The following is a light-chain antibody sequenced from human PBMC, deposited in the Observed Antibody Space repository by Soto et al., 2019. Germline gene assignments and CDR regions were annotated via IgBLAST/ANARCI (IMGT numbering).Light chain of an antibody. Sequence: EIVLTQSPGTLSLSPGERATLSCRASQSVSSSYLAWYQQKPGQAPRLLVYGESSRATGIPDRFSGSGSGKDFTLTISRLEPEDFAVYYCQQYGSSPMYTFGQGTKLEIK. CDR1: QSVSSSY. CDR3: QQYGSSPMYT. J-gene: IGKJ2*01. CDR2: GES. V-gene: IGKV3-20*01.